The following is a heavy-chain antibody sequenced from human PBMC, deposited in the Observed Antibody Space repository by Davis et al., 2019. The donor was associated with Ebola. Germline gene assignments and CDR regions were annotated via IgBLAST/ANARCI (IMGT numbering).Heavy chain of an antibody. D-gene: IGHD1-26*01. CDR1: GFTFSSYG. J-gene: IGHJ4*02. CDR2: INTGNGKT. V-gene: IGHV1-3*04. Sequence: GGSLRLSCAASGFTFSSYGMHWVRQAPGQRLEWMAWINTGNGKTEYSQKFRGRVSITRDTSADTAYLELRSLTSEDTAVYYCARQQGSYSGSCFDHWGQGTLVTVSS. CDR3: ARQQGSYSGSCFDH.